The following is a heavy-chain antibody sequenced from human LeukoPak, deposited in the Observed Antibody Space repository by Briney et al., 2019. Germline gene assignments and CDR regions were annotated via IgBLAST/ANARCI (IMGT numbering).Heavy chain of an antibody. V-gene: IGHV3-7*01. D-gene: IGHD5-12*01. CDR1: GFTFSSYW. CDR3: AREVKGGYGGDFDY. CDR2: IKQDGSEK. J-gene: IGHJ4*02. Sequence: RPGGSLRLSCAASGFTFSSYWMSWVRQAPGKGLEWVANIKQDGSEKYYVDSVKGRFTISRDNAKNSLYLQMNSLRAEDTAVYYCAREVKGGYGGDFDYWGQGTLVTVSS.